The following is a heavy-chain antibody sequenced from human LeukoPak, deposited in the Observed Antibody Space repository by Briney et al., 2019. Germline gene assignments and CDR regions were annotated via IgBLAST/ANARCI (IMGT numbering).Heavy chain of an antibody. D-gene: IGHD6-6*01. CDR3: VKDPYSSSSGGPYAMDV. J-gene: IGHJ6*02. CDR2: ISSSGGWT. CDR1: GFTFSSYA. V-gene: IGHV3-23*01. Sequence: SGGSLRLSCAASGFTFSSYAMSSVRQAPGKGLEWVSAISSSGGWTYYADSVKGRFTISRDNSKNTLYLQMKSLRVEDTAVYYCVKDPYSSSSGGPYAMDVWGQGTTVTDSS.